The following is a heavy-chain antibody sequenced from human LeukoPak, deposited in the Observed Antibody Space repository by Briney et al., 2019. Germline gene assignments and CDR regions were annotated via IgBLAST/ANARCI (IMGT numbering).Heavy chain of an antibody. Sequence: PGRSLRLSCAASGFTFSSYVIHWVRQAPGKGLEWVAVISYDGSNKYYADSVKGRFTISRDNPKNTLYLQMNSLRAEDTAVYYCAKSISGSWTAYFDYWGQGTLVTVSS. CDR3: AKSISGSWTAYFDY. D-gene: IGHD6-13*01. J-gene: IGHJ4*02. CDR1: GFTFSSYV. CDR2: ISYDGSNK. V-gene: IGHV3-30*18.